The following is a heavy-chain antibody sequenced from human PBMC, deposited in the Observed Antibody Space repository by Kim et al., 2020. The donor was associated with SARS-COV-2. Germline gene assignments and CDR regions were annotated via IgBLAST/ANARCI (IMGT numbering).Heavy chain of an antibody. CDR2: LSGSGSNT. V-gene: IGHV3-23*01. CDR1: GFSFSNYA. Sequence: GGSLRLSCAASGFSFSNYAMTCVRQAPGKGLEWVGVLSGSGSNTYAESVKGRFTISRDNSKNTLYLQMNSLTAEDTAIYYCAKTSGGPARGMDVWGQGTTVTVSS. J-gene: IGHJ6*02. CDR3: AKTSGGPARGMDV. D-gene: IGHD1-26*01.